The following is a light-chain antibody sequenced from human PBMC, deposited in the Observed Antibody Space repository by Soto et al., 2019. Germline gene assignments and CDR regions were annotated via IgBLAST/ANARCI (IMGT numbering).Light chain of an antibody. CDR2: EVT. CDR3: TSYTSIRTWV. CDR1: SSDVGSYNR. J-gene: IGLJ3*02. V-gene: IGLV2-18*02. Sequence: QSALTQPPSVSGSPGQSVTISCTGTSSDVGSYNRVSWYQQPPGTAPKLMIYEVTNRPSGVPNRFSASKSGNTASLTISGLQAEDEADYYCTSYTSIRTWVFGGGTKVTVL.